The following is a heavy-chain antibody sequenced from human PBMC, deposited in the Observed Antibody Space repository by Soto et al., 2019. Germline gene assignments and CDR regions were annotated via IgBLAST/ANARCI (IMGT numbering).Heavy chain of an antibody. CDR2: ISSSSSYI. V-gene: IGHV3-21*01. CDR1: GFTFSSYS. D-gene: IGHD1-26*01. CDR3: ARGGAMAPPRTGGWFDP. J-gene: IGHJ5*02. Sequence: EVQLVESGGGLVKPGGSLRLSCAASGFTFSSYSMNWVRQAPGKGLEWVSSISSSSSYIYYADSVKGRFTISRDNAKNSLYLQMNSLRAEDTAVYYCARGGAMAPPRTGGWFDPWGQGTLVTVSS.